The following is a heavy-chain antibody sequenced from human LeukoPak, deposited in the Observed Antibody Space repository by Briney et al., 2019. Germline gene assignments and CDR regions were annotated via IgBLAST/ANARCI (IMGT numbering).Heavy chain of an antibody. CDR2: IYSDNT. D-gene: IGHD6-13*01. Sequence: GRSLRLSSTVAGFTVSSNSMSWVRQPPRNWLEWDSLIYSDNTHYSDSVKGRFTISRDNTKNSVYLQMNSLRADDTALYYCARDATTAVGWVYTDVWGKGTTVTISS. J-gene: IGHJ6*03. CDR3: ARDATTAVGWVYTDV. V-gene: IGHV3-53*01. CDR1: GFTVSSNS.